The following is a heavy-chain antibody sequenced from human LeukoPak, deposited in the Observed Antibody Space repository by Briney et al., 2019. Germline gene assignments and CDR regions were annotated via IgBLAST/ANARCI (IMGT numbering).Heavy chain of an antibody. CDR2: RSGSGGST. J-gene: IGHJ4*02. D-gene: IGHD2-2*01. CDR3: ARGDSEYQLIDY. Sequence: GGSLRLSCAASVFPFSSYAMSWARQAPGKGLEWVSARSGSGGSTLKADSVKGRYTIYRDNSQNTLSLQMNSLRAEYTAIYHCARGDSEYQLIDYWGQGTLVTVSS. V-gene: IGHV3-23*01. CDR1: VFPFSSYA.